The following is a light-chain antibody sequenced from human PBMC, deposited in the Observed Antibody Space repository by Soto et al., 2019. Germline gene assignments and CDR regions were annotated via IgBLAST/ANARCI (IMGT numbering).Light chain of an antibody. CDR1: QTVIRY. Sequence: DIQMTQSPSSLSASVGDRVSISCRASQTVIRYVNWYQQKPGKAPKLLIYVTSTLESRVPSRFSDSGSRTDITLTISSLQLEDFETYYCQQSYTTPTFGGGTKVDIK. CDR2: VTS. V-gene: IGKV1-39*01. J-gene: IGKJ4*01. CDR3: QQSYTTPT.